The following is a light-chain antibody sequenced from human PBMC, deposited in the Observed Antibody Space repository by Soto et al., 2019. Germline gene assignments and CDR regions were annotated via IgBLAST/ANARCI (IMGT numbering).Light chain of an antibody. J-gene: IGKJ4*01. V-gene: IGKV2-28*01. CDR2: MGS. CDR1: QSLLYSNGYNY. CDR3: LQVLQTPLT. Sequence: DIVMTQSPLSLPVTPGEPASISCRSSQSLLYSNGYNYVDWDLQKPGQPPQLLIFMGSSRASGVPDRFHGSRSGTDFPLRITKVEAEDVGVYYCLQVLQTPLTFGGGTKLEMK.